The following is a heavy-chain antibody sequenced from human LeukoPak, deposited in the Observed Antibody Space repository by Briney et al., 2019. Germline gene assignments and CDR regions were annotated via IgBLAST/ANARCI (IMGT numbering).Heavy chain of an antibody. CDR2: IYYSGST. V-gene: IGHV4-31*03. Sequence: TLSLTCTVSGGSISSGGYYWSWIRQHPGKSLEWIGYIYYSGSTHYNPSLKSRVTISVDTSKNQFPLKLSSVTAADTAVYYCARGSYDSSGYYLSYFDYWGQGTLVTVSS. D-gene: IGHD3-22*01. CDR1: GGSISSGGYY. J-gene: IGHJ4*02. CDR3: ARGSYDSSGYYLSYFDY.